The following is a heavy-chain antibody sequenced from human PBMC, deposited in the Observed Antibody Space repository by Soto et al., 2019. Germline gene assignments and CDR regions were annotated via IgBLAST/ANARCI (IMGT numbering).Heavy chain of an antibody. D-gene: IGHD3-3*01. J-gene: IGHJ3*02. CDR1: GFTFSSYW. CDR3: ARVRAIFTDAFAI. Sequence: GGSLRLSCAASGFTFSSYWMSWVRQAPGKGLEWVANIKQDGSEKYYVDSVKGRFTISRDNAKNSLYLQMNSLRAENTAVYYCARVRAIFTDAFAIWGQGTMVTVSS. V-gene: IGHV3-7*01. CDR2: IKQDGSEK.